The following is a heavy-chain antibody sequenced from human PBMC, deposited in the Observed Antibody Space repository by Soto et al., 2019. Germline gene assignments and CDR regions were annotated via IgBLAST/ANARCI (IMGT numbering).Heavy chain of an antibody. CDR2: IIPIFGTA. CDR3: ARPGVGAAIYYYYGMDV. D-gene: IGHD1-26*01. V-gene: IGHV1-69*06. J-gene: IGHJ6*02. CDR1: GGTFSSYA. Sequence: SVKVSCKASGGTFSSYAVSWVRQAPGQGPEWMGGIIPIFGTANYAQKFQGRVTITADKSPSTAYMELSSLRSEDTAVYYCARPGVGAAIYYYYGMDVWGQGTTVTVSS.